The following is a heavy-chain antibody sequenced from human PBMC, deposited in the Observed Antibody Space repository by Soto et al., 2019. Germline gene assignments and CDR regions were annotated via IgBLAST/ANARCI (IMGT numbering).Heavy chain of an antibody. D-gene: IGHD4-17*01. CDR3: ATVVTYGDYPTGDY. V-gene: IGHV1-24*01. CDR1: GYTLTELS. J-gene: IGHJ4*02. CDR2: FDPEDGET. Sequence: ASVKVSCKVSGYTLTELSMHWVRQAPGKGLEWMGGFDPEDGETIYAQKFQGRVTMTEDTSTDTAYMELSSLRSEDTAVYYCATVVTYGDYPTGDYWRQGTLVTVSS.